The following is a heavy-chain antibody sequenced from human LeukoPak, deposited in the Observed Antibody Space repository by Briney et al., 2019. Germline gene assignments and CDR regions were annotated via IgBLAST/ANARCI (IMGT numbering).Heavy chain of an antibody. J-gene: IGHJ6*02. CDR3: ARYRRRYYDSSGYYNYGMDV. CDR2: INPSGGST. CDR1: GYTFTSHY. D-gene: IGHD3-22*01. Sequence: ASVTVSCKASGYTFTSHYMHWVRQAPGQGLEWMGIINPSGGSTSYAQKFQGRVTMTRDTSTSTVYMELSSLRSEDTAVYYCARYRRRYYDSSGYYNYGMDVWGQGTTVTVSS. V-gene: IGHV1-46*01.